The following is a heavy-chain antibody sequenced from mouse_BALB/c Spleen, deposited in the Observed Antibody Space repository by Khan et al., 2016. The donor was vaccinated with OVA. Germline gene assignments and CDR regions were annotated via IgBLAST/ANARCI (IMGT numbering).Heavy chain of an antibody. CDR1: GYSITSDYA. D-gene: IGHD1-1*01. CDR3: ARVYGGDFDY. CDR2: ISYSGNT. J-gene: IGHJ2*01. V-gene: IGHV3-2*02. Sequence: EVQLQESGPDLVKPSQSLSLICTVTGYSITSDYAWNWIRQFPGNKLEWMGFISYSGNTNYNPSLKSRISITRDTSKNQFFLHLNSVTTEDTATYYCARVYGGDFDYWGQGTTLTVSS.